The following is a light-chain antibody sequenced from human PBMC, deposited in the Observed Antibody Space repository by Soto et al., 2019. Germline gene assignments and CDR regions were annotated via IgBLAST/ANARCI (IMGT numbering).Light chain of an antibody. Sequence: EMVLTQSPATLSLSPGDRATLSCRASQSVGRYLAWYQQRPGQAPRLLIYDSSNRVTGIPARFSGNGSGRDFTLTISSLEPEDCAVYYCQYHTDWPPYTFGQGTTREI. CDR3: QYHTDWPPYT. J-gene: IGKJ2*01. CDR2: DSS. CDR1: QSVGRY. V-gene: IGKV3-11*02.